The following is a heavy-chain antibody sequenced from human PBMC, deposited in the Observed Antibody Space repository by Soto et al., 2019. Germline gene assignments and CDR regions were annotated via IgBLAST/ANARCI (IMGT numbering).Heavy chain of an antibody. CDR3: ARDLRGEPPGHYYYGMDV. CDR2: IIPIFGTA. D-gene: IGHD3-16*01. V-gene: IGHV1-69*06. J-gene: IGHJ6*02. Sequence: QVQLVQSGAEVKKPGSSVKVSCKASGGTFSSYAISWVRQAPGQGLEWMGGIIPIFGTANYAQKFQGRVTITADKSTSTAYMELSSLRSEDTAVYYCARDLRGEPPGHYYYGMDVWGQGTTVTVSS. CDR1: GGTFSSYA.